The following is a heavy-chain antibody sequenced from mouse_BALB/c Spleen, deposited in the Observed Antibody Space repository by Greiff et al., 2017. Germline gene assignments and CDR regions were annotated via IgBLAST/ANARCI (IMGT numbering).Heavy chain of an antibody. CDR1: GFTFSSYA. CDR3: ARHGGMDY. J-gene: IGHJ2*01. CDR2: ISSGGSYT. Sequence: DVMLVESGGGLVKPGGSLKLSCAASGFTFSSYAMSWVRQTPEKRLEWVATISSGGSYTYYPDSVKGRFTISRDNAKNTLYLQMSSLRSEDTAMYYCARHGGMDYWGQGTTLTVSS. V-gene: IGHV5-9-3*01. D-gene: IGHD2-3*01.